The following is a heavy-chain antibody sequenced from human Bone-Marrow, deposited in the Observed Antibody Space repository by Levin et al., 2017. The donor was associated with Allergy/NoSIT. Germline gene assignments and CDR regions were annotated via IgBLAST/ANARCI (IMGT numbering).Heavy chain of an antibody. J-gene: IGHJ4*02. CDR3: ARSSNRRYSSSWTGDIYDY. CDR1: GYTFTSYG. D-gene: IGHD6-13*01. CDR2: ISAYNGNT. Sequence: GESLKISCKASGYTFTSYGISWVRQAPGQGLEWMGWISAYNGNTNYAQKLQGRVTMTTDTSTSTAYMELRSLRSDDTAVYYCARSSNRRYSSSWTGDIYDYWGQGTLVTVSS. V-gene: IGHV1-18*01.